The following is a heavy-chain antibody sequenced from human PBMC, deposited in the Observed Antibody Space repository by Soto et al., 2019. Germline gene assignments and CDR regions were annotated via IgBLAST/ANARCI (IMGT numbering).Heavy chain of an antibody. CDR2: IKSKADGGTR. CDR3: TTGNPMVREVITYFDY. CDR1: GFTFSNAW. Sequence: GGSLRLSCAASGFTFSNAWMSWVRQAPGKGLEWVGRIKSKADGGTRDYAAPVKGRFTISRDDSKNTLYLQMNSLKTEDTAVYYCTTGNPMVREVITYFDYWGQGTLVTVSS. D-gene: IGHD3-10*01. V-gene: IGHV3-15*01. J-gene: IGHJ4*02.